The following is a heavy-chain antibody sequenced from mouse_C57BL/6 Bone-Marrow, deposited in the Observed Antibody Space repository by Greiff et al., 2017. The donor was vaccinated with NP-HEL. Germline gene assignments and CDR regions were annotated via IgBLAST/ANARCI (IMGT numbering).Heavy chain of an antibody. CDR3: ARWNPWAMDY. Sequence: QVHVKQPGAELVRPGTSVKLSCKASGYTFTSYWMHWVKQRPGQGLEWIGVIDPSDSYTNYNQKFKGKATLTVDTSSSTAYMQLSSLTSEDSAVYYCARWNPWAMDYWGQGTSVTVSS. J-gene: IGHJ4*01. CDR2: IDPSDSYT. CDR1: GYTFTSYW. V-gene: IGHV1-59*01.